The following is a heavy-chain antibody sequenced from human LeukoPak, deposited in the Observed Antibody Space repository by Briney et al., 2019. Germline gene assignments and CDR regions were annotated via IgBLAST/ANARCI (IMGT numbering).Heavy chain of an antibody. CDR1: GFTFSSYG. V-gene: IGHV3-33*01. CDR3: ARDGLLKGALDY. CDR2: IWYDGSNK. D-gene: IGHD3-16*01. Sequence: PGGSLRLSCAASGFTFSSYGMHWVRQAPGKGLEWVAVIWYDGSNKYYADSVKGRFTISRDNSKNTLYLQMNSLRAEDTAVYYCARDGLLKGALDYWGQGTLVTVSS. J-gene: IGHJ4*02.